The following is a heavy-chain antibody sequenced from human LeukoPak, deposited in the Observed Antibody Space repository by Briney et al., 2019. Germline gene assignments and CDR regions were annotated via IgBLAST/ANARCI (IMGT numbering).Heavy chain of an antibody. Sequence: SETLSLTCTVSGGSISSSSYYWVWVRQPPGKGLDSIGSIYYSGSTYYNPSLKSRVTISVDTSKNQFSLKLSSVTAADTAVYYCARPYSSGWGFGWFDPWGQGTLVTVSS. CDR1: GGSISSSSYY. D-gene: IGHD6-19*01. J-gene: IGHJ5*02. CDR3: ARPYSSGWGFGWFDP. CDR2: IYYSGST. V-gene: IGHV4-39*01.